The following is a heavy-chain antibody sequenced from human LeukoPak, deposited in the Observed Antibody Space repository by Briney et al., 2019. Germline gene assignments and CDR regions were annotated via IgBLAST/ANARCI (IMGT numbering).Heavy chain of an antibody. CDR3: ARGAHYDSESPPGD. V-gene: IGHV4-59*01. CDR2: IYSSGST. Sequence: PSETLSLTCTVSGGSIRSYFWKWIRQPPGKGLEWIGHIYSSGSTDYNPSLKSRVTISVDTSKNQFSLKLTSVTAADTAVYYCARGAHYDSESPPGDSGQGTLVTVSS. D-gene: IGHD3-10*01. CDR1: GGSIRSYF. J-gene: IGHJ4*02.